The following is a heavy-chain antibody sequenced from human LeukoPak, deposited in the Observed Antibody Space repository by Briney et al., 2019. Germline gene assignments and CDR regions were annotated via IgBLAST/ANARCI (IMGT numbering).Heavy chain of an antibody. J-gene: IGHJ2*01. V-gene: IGHV4-39*07. CDR3: ARGAPFHWYFDL. CDR2: IYYSGST. D-gene: IGHD4/OR15-4a*01. Sequence: SETLSLTCTVSGGSISSGDYYWSWIRQPPGKGLEWIGSIYYSGSTYYNPSLKSRVTISVDTSKNQFSLKLSSVTAADTAVYYCARGAPFHWYFDLWGRGTLVTVSS. CDR1: GGSISSGDYY.